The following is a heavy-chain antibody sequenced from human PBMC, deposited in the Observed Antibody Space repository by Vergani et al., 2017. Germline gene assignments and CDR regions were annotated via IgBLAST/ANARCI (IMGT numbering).Heavy chain of an antibody. CDR3: ARHGGSGNFYQLFDS. Sequence: QVQLQESGPGLVKSSETLSLTCSVSFDSIRNLYCNWIRQPPGKGLEWIGSIHYSENTNYNPSLKTLVTISVDTSKNQFSLKLNSVTAADTALYCCARHGGSGNFYQLFDSWGQGTLVTVSS. D-gene: IGHD2-2*01. J-gene: IGHJ4*02. CDR1: FDSIRNLY. CDR2: IHYSENT. V-gene: IGHV4-59*08.